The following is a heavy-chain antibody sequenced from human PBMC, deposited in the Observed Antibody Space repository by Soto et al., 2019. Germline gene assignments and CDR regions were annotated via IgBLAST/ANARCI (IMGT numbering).Heavy chain of an antibody. J-gene: IGHJ6*02. CDR2: IYYSGST. Sequence: PSETLSLTCTVSGGSISSGGYYWSWIRQHPGKGLEWIGYIYYSGSTYYNQSLKSRVTISVDTSKNQFSLKLSSVTAADTAVYYCASRTTDYYYDGMDVWGQGTTVTVSS. D-gene: IGHD1-7*01. V-gene: IGHV4-31*03. CDR3: ASRTTDYYYDGMDV. CDR1: GGSISSGGYY.